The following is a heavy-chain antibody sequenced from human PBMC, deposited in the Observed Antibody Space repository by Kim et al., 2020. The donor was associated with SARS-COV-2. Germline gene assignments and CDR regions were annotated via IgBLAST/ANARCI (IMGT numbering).Heavy chain of an antibody. D-gene: IGHD1-1*01. CDR3: ARRAGHLGTPFDY. V-gene: IGHV4-59*08. Sequence: SETLSLTCIISGGSINSYYWSWIRQSPGKGLEWIGYIDYTGSTKYNPSLESRVTMSVDTSKNQFSLELTSVTATDTAVYFCARRAGHLGTPFDYWGHGTL. J-gene: IGHJ4*01. CDR2: IDYTGST. CDR1: GGSINSYY.